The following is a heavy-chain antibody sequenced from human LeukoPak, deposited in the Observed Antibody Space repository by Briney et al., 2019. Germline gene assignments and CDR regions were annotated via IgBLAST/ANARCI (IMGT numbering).Heavy chain of an antibody. CDR1: GYSFTSYW. V-gene: IGHV5-51*01. CDR3: ARWGITIFGVVPKPYYYGMDV. J-gene: IGHJ6*02. D-gene: IGHD3-3*01. CDR2: IYPGDSDT. Sequence: GESLKISCKGSGYSFTSYWIGWVRQMPGKGLEWMGIIYPGDSDTRYSPSFQGQVTISADKSISTAYLQWSSLKASDTAMYYCARWGITIFGVVPKPYYYGMDVWGQGTTVTVSS.